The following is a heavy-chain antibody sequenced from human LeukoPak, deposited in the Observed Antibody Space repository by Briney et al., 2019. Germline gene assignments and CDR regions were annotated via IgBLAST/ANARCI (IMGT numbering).Heavy chain of an antibody. CDR3: ARDLGTILPYYFDY. Sequence: GGSLRLSCAASGFTFSSYSMNWVRQAPGKGLEWVSYISSSSSSTIYYADSVKGRFTISRDNAKNSLYLQMNSLRAEDTAVYYCARDLGTILPYYFDYWGQGTLVTVSS. J-gene: IGHJ4*02. D-gene: IGHD3-3*01. CDR1: GFTFSSYS. CDR2: ISSSSSSTI. V-gene: IGHV3-48*01.